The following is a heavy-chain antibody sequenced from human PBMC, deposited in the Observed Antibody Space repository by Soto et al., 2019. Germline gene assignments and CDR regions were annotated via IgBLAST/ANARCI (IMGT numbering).Heavy chain of an antibody. Sequence: QVQLVQSGAEVKTPGSSLKVSCTVSGSRFSNYVISWVRQAPGHGLEWLGRIIPIFNTTQYAQKFQGRVTITADKSTNTASLELSSLTSDDTAVYYCAREGRGKKAGYNGLVSLGYWGQGPLVTVSS. V-gene: IGHV1-69*06. CDR3: AREGRGKKAGYNGLVSLGY. J-gene: IGHJ4*02. CDR2: IIPIFNTT. D-gene: IGHD2-2*02. CDR1: GSRFSNYV.